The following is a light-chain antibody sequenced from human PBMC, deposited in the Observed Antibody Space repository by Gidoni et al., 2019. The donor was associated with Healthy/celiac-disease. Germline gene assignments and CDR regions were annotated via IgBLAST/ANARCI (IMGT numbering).Light chain of an antibody. CDR3: QKYNSAPLFT. J-gene: IGKJ3*01. Sequence: DIHMTQSPSSLSASVGDRVTITCRASQGISNYLAWYQQKPGKVPKLLIYAASTLQSGVPSRFSGSGSGTDFTLTISSLQPEDVATYYCQKYNSAPLFTFGPGTKVDIK. CDR1: QGISNY. CDR2: AAS. V-gene: IGKV1-27*01.